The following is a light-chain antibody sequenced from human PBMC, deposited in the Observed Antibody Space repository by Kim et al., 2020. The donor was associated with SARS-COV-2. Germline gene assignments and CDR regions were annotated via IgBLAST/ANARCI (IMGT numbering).Light chain of an antibody. J-gene: IGLJ2*01. V-gene: IGLV3-19*01. CDR1: SLRSYY. Sequence: ALGQTVRITCQGDSLRSYYASWYQQKPGQALVLVIYGKNNRPSGIPDRFSGSSSGNTASLTITGAQAEDEADYYCNSRDSSGNHVVFGGGTQLTVL. CDR2: GKN. CDR3: NSRDSSGNHVV.